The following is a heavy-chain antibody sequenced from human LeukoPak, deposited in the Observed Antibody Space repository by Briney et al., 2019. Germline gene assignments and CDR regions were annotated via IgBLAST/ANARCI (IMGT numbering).Heavy chain of an antibody. CDR1: GFTFTRYV. Sequence: GGSLRLSCVVSGFTFTRYVMSWVRQAPGKGLEWVSSVSESGSNRYYADSVKGRFSISRDNSKNMLYLQLGSLRTEDTATYYCANRHDSSGYFFNYWGQGTLVTVSS. J-gene: IGHJ4*02. CDR3: ANRHDSSGYFFNY. D-gene: IGHD3-22*01. V-gene: IGHV3-23*01. CDR2: VSESGSNR.